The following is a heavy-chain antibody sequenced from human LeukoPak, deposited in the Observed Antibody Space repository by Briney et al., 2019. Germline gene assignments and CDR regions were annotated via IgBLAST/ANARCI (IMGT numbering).Heavy chain of an antibody. CDR1: GGSFSGYY. CDR2: INHSGST. J-gene: IGHJ5*02. V-gene: IGHV4-34*01. CDR3: ASGRWAFDP. Sequence: SETLSLTCAVYGGSFSGYYWSWIRQPPGKGLEWIGEINHSGSTNYNPSLKSRVTILVDTSKNQFSLKLSSVTAADTAVYYCASGRWAFDPWGQGTLVTVSS. D-gene: IGHD1-26*01.